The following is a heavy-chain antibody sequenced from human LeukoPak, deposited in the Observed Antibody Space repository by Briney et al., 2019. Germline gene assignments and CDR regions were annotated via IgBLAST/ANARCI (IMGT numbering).Heavy chain of an antibody. Sequence: SETLSLTCTVSGGSINSYYWSWIRQPPGKGLECIGYIHYTGSTNYNPSLKSRVTISVDTSKSQFSLKLSSVTAADTAIYYCARGGYYGSGNDFRFDPWGQGTLVTVSS. J-gene: IGHJ5*02. CDR3: ARGGYYGSGNDFRFDP. D-gene: IGHD3-10*01. CDR2: IHYTGST. V-gene: IGHV4-59*01. CDR1: GGSINSYY.